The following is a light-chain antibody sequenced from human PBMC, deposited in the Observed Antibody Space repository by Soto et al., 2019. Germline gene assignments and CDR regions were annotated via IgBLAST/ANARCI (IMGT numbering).Light chain of an antibody. CDR1: QGIKKY. V-gene: IGKV1-27*01. CDR2: AAS. CDR3: QKYDTVPWA. J-gene: IGKJ1*01. Sequence: DIQMTQSPSSLSASLGDRVTITCRASQGIKKYVAWYQQKPGKVPKLLIYAASSLQSGVPSRFSGSGYGTDFTLTISSLQPEEVATYYCQKYDTVPWAFGQGTKVDIK.